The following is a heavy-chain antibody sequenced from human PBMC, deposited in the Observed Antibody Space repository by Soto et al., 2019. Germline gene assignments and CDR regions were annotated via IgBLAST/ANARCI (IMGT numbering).Heavy chain of an antibody. V-gene: IGHV3-74*01. Sequence: EVHLVESGGGSVQPGGSLKLSCAGSGFAFSSYWIHWVRQVPGKGLVWVSRINGDGSTTSYADSVRGRFTISRDNAKDTLYMQLNSLRAKDTALYYCARACQGRSYVDYWGHGTRVHVSS. CDR3: ARACQGRSYVDY. J-gene: IGHJ4*01. CDR2: INGDGSTT. CDR1: GFAFSSYW.